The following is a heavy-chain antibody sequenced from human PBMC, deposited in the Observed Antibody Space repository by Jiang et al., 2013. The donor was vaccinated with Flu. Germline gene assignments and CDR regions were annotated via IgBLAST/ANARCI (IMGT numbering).Heavy chain of an antibody. J-gene: IGHJ4*02. CDR3: AKRSGSSWGFFDF. CDR1: GFTFSNYA. CDR2: ISDSGGDT. D-gene: IGHD1-26*01. V-gene: IGHV3-23*01. Sequence: GGPLRLSCGASGFTFSNYAMGWVRQAPGKGLEWVSAISDSGGDTYYADSVKGRFTISRDNSRDTLYLQMNSLRAEDTAAYYCAKRSGSSWGFFDFWGRGTLVTVSS.